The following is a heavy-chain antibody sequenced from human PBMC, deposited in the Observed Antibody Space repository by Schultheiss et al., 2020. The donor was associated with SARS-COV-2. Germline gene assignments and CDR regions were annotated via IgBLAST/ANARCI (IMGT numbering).Heavy chain of an antibody. V-gene: IGHV4-59*01. CDR2: IYYSGST. D-gene: IGHD4-17*01. CDR3: ARVSPYDYGDYIAGDV. Sequence: SETLSLTCTVSGGSISSYYWSWIRQPPGKGLEWIGYIYYSGSTNYNPSLKSRVTISVDTSKNQFSLKLSSVTAADTAVYYCARVSPYDYGDYIAGDVWDKGTTVTVSS. J-gene: IGHJ6*04. CDR1: GGSISSYY.